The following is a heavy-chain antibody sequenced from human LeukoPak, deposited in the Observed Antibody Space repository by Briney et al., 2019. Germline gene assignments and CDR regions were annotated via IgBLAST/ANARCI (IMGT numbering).Heavy chain of an antibody. Sequence: SETLSLTCAVYGGSFSSYYWSWIRQPPGKGLEWIGEINHSGSTNYNPSLKSRVTISVDTSKNQFSLKLSSVTAADTAVYYCARGGYDSSGSDYWGQGTLVTVSS. CDR3: ARGGYDSSGSDY. V-gene: IGHV4-34*01. D-gene: IGHD3-22*01. CDR1: GGSFSSYY. J-gene: IGHJ4*02. CDR2: INHSGST.